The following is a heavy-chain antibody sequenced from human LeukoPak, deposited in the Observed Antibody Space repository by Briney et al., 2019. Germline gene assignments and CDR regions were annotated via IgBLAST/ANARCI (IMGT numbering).Heavy chain of an antibody. Sequence: SETLSLTCTVSGGSISSYYWGWIRQPPGKGLEWIGSIYYSGSTYYNPSLKSRVTISVDTSKNQFSLKLSSVTAADTAVYYCAREPEGYCSGGSCPAGFDYWGQGTLVTVSS. D-gene: IGHD2-15*01. V-gene: IGHV4-39*07. CDR3: AREPEGYCSGGSCPAGFDY. CDR1: GGSISSYY. J-gene: IGHJ4*02. CDR2: IYYSGST.